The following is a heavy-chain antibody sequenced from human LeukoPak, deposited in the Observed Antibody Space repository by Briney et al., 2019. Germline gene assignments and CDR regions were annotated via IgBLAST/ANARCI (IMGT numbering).Heavy chain of an antibody. J-gene: IGHJ4*02. V-gene: IGHV3-33*01. CDR2: IWYDGSNK. CDR1: GFTFRSYG. D-gene: IGHD6-19*01. Sequence: GGSLRLSCAASGFTFRSYGMHWVRQAPGKGLEWVAVIWYDGSNKYYADSVKGRFTVSRDNSKNTLYLQMNSLRAEDTAVFYCATAVASSSGWYADYWGQGTLVTVSS. CDR3: ATAVASSSGWYADY.